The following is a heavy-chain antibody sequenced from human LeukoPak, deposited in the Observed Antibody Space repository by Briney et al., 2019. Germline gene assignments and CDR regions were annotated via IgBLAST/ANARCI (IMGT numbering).Heavy chain of an antibody. Sequence: ASVKVSCKVSGYTLTELSMHWVRQAPGKGLEWMGGFDPEDGETIYAQKFQGRVTMTEDTSTDTAYMELCSLRSEDTAVYYCATRRFLEWLLYYWGQGTLVTVSS. D-gene: IGHD3-3*01. V-gene: IGHV1-24*01. J-gene: IGHJ4*02. CDR3: ATRRFLEWLLYY. CDR2: FDPEDGET. CDR1: GYTLTELS.